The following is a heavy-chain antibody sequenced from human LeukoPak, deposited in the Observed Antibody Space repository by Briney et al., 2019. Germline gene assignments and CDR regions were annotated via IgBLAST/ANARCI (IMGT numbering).Heavy chain of an antibody. CDR1: GFTVSSNY. D-gene: IGHD4-17*01. CDR2: IYSGGST. CDR3: ARDRLAVTTFDY. Sequence: GGSLRLSCAASGFTVSSNYMSWVRQALGKGLEWVSVIYSGGSTYYADSVKGRFTISRDNSKNTLYLQMNSLRAEDTAVYYCARDRLAVTTFDYWGQGTLVTVSS. J-gene: IGHJ4*02. V-gene: IGHV3-53*05.